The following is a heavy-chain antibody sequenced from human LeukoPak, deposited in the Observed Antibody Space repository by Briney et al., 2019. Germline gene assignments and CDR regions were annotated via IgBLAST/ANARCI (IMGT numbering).Heavy chain of an antibody. CDR2: ISSGSNTI. V-gene: IGHV3-48*01. Sequence: PGGSLRLSCAASGFTFSTYSMNWVRQAPGKGLEWVSYISSGSNTIYYGDSVKGRFTISRDNAKNSLYLQMNSLRAEDTAVYYCARGLRSSDDDYWGQGTLVTVSS. CDR3: ARGLRSSDDDY. J-gene: IGHJ4*02. D-gene: IGHD3-10*01. CDR1: GFTFSTYS.